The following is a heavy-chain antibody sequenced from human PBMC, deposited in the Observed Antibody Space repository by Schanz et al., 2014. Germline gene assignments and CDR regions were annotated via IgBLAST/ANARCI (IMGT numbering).Heavy chain of an antibody. V-gene: IGHV3-23*01. J-gene: IGHJ4*02. CDR3: ANNWNLDY. CDR2: LSEGGGGT. CDR1: GFSFSSYA. Sequence: EVQLLESGGGLVEPGGSLRLSCAASGFSFSSYAMGWVRQARGKGLEWVSALSEGGGGTHYADSVRGRFTISSDSSKNTLYLQMNSLRAEDTAVYYCANNWNLDYWGQGTLVTVSS. D-gene: IGHD1-20*01.